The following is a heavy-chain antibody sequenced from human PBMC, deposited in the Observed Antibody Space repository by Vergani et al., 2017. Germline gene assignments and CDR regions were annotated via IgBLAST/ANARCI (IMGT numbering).Heavy chain of an antibody. Sequence: EVQLVQSGAEVKKPGESLKISCKGSGYSFTSYWIGWVRQMPGKGLEWMGIIYPGDSDTRYSPYFQGQVTITADKSISTAYLQWSSLKASDTAMYYCARSYCSRTSCYGVYFQHWGQGTLVTVSS. CDR1: GYSFTSYW. CDR3: ARSYCSRTSCYGVYFQH. D-gene: IGHD2-2*01. CDR2: IYPGDSDT. V-gene: IGHV5-51*01. J-gene: IGHJ1*01.